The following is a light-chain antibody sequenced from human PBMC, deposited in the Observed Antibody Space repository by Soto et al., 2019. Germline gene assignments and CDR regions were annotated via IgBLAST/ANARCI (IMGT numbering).Light chain of an antibody. J-gene: IGKJ4*01. CDR3: QQSYTTPLS. V-gene: IGKV1-39*01. CDR2: AAS. CDR1: QSISNY. Sequence: DIQMTQSPSSLSASVGDRVTITCRASQSISNYLNWYQQRPGRAPKLLIYAASSFHSGVPSRFSGSGSGTDFTLTISNLQPEDFASYYCQQSYTTPLSFGGGTVVEIK.